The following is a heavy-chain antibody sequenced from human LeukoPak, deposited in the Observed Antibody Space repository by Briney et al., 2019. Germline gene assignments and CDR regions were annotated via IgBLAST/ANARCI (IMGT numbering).Heavy chain of an antibody. CDR2: INPNSGGT. D-gene: IGHD3-22*01. CDR1: GYTFTGYY. J-gene: IGHJ4*02. CDR3: ARAQTYYCDSSGYCFDY. V-gene: IGHV1-2*02. Sequence: ASVKVSCKASGYTFTGYYMHWVRQAPGQGLEWMGWINPNSGGTNYAQKFQGRVTMTRNTSISTAYMELSSLRSEDTAVYYCARAQTYYCDSSGYCFDYWGQGTLVTVSS.